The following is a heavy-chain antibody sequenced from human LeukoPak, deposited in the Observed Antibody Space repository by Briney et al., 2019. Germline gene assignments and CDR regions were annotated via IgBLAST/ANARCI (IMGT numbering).Heavy chain of an antibody. CDR1: GDIFIGYN. Sequence: ASVKVSCKASGDIFIGYNIHWVRQAPGQGLEWMGWINPNTGDTNFAQKFQGRVTVTRDTSISTAYMELSSLRFDDTAVYYCTRDIAARPQDVWFDPWGQGTLVIVSS. CDR3: TRDIAARPQDVWFDP. V-gene: IGHV1-2*02. D-gene: IGHD6-6*01. CDR2: INPNTGDT. J-gene: IGHJ5*02.